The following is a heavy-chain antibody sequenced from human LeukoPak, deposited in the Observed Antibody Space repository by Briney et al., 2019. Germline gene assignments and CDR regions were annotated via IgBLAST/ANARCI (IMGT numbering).Heavy chain of an antibody. J-gene: IGHJ4*02. CDR3: ARAPTYYYDSSGYYYFDY. Sequence: GGSLRLSCAASGFTFSSYSMNWVRQAPGKGLEWVSSISSSSSYIYYAGSVKGRFTISRDNAKNSLYLQMNSLRAEDTAVYYCARAPTYYYDSSGYYYFDYWGQGTLVTVSS. CDR2: ISSSSSYI. CDR1: GFTFSSYS. V-gene: IGHV3-21*01. D-gene: IGHD3-22*01.